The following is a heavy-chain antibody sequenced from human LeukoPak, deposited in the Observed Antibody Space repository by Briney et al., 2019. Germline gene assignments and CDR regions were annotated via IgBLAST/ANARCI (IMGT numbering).Heavy chain of an antibody. CDR2: FKTNYNQV. CDR3: ARSVPDYTRFDF. CDR1: GFTFSDYA. D-gene: IGHD4-11*01. J-gene: IGHJ4*02. V-gene: IGHV3-23*05. Sequence: GGSLRLSCVASGFTFSDYAMNWVRQAPGKGLEWVSTFKTNYNQVYYAESVRGRFTISTDNSKNTAYLQMNSLRVEDTALYYCARSVPDYTRFDFWGQGALVTVSS.